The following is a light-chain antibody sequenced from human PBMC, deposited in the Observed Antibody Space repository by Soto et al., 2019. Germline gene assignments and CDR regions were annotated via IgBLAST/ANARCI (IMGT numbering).Light chain of an antibody. V-gene: IGKV1-16*01. Sequence: DIQMTQSPSSLSASVGDRVTITCPASQDISNYLNWYQQKPGKAPKVLIFDASSLESGVPSRFSGSGSATEFTLTISSLQPDDFATYYCQQYSTYPWTFGQGTKVDIK. CDR2: DAS. CDR3: QQYSTYPWT. CDR1: QDISNY. J-gene: IGKJ1*01.